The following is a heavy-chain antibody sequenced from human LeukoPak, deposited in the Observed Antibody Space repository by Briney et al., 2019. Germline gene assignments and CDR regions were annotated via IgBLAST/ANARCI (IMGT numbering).Heavy chain of an antibody. J-gene: IGHJ3*02. Sequence: GASVKVSCKASEYTFTGYYMHWVRQAPGQRLEWMGRINPNNGGAKYAQKLQGRVSMTRDTSITTAYMELRSLRSDDTAVYYCARDRGDYDSSGYYYVDAFDIWGQGTMVTVSS. CDR1: EYTFTGYY. D-gene: IGHD3-22*01. V-gene: IGHV1-2*06. CDR3: ARDRGDYDSSGYYYVDAFDI. CDR2: INPNNGGA.